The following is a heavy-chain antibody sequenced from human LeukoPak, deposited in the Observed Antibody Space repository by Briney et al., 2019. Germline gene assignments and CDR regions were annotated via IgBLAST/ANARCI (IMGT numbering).Heavy chain of an antibody. CDR2: INPNNGAT. D-gene: IGHD2-21*01. CDR3: ARDLKYQLLLGWFDP. CDR1: GYTFTGYY. J-gene: IGHJ5*02. V-gene: IGHV1-2*06. Sequence: VASVKVSCKASGYTFTGYYIHWVRQAPGQGLDWMGRINPNNGATNYAQKFQGRVTVTRDTSISIVYMELRRLRSDDTAVYYCARDLKYQLLLGWFDPWGQGSLVTVSS.